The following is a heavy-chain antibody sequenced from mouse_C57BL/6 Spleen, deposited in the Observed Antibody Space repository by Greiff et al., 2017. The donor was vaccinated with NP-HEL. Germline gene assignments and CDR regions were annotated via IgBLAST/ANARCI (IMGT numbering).Heavy chain of an antibody. CDR1: GYSITSGYD. CDR3: ARAYSNYVAWFAY. D-gene: IGHD2-5*01. V-gene: IGHV3-1*01. Sequence: EVKLVESGPGMVKPSQSLSLTCTVTGYSITSGYDWHWIRHFPGNKLEWMGYISYSGSTNYNPSLKSRISITHDTSKNHFFLKLNSVTTEDTATYYCARAYSNYVAWFAYGGQGTLVTVSA. CDR2: ISYSGST. J-gene: IGHJ3*01.